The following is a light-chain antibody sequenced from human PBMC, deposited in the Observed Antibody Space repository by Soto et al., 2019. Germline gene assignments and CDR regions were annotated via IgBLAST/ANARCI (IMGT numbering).Light chain of an antibody. CDR1: TSDVGSYNY. CDR3: SSYGRSSTYV. Sequence: QSALTQPASVSGSPGQSITISCTGTTSDVGSYNYVSWHQQHPGQAHKLMIYEVTHRASGIPDRFSASKSGNTASLTISGLQAGDEADYYCSSYGRSSTYVFGTGTQVTVL. V-gene: IGLV2-14*01. CDR2: EVT. J-gene: IGLJ1*01.